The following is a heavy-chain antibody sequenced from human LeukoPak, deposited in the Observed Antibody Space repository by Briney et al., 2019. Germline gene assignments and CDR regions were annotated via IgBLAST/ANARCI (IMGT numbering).Heavy chain of an antibody. J-gene: IGHJ6*03. V-gene: IGHV4-4*07. CDR2: IYISGSGST. D-gene: IGHD6-19*01. CDR1: GGSISSYY. CDR3: ARDKRVAVAGTYIYYYYMDV. Sequence: NPSETLSLTCTVSGGSISSYYWSWLRQPAGKGLEWLGRIYISGSGSTNYNPSLKSRVTMSVDTSKNQFSLKLSSVTAADTAVYYCARDKRVAVAGTYIYYYYMDVWGNGTTVTISS.